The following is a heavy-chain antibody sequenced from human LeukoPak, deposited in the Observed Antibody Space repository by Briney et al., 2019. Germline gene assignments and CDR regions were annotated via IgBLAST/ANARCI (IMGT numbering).Heavy chain of an antibody. V-gene: IGHV4-4*07. J-gene: IGHJ5*02. CDR1: GGSISSYY. D-gene: IGHD6-13*01. Sequence: SETLSLTCTVSGGSISSYYWSWIRQPAGKGLEWIGRIYTSGSTNYNPSLKSRVTMSVDTSKNQFSLKLSSVTAADTAVYYCARDRGFPYSSSWYKGSNNWFDPWGQGTLVTVSS. CDR2: IYTSGST. CDR3: ARDRGFPYSSSWYKGSNNWFDP.